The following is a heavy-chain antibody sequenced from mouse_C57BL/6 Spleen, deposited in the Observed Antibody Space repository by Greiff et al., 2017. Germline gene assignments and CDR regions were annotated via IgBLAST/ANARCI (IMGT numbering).Heavy chain of an antibody. J-gene: IGHJ4*01. CDR3: TRDTVVATDAMDY. CDR2: ISSGGDYI. D-gene: IGHD1-1*01. V-gene: IGHV5-9-1*02. CDR1: GFTFSSYA. Sequence: EVQVVESGEGLVKPGGSLKLSCAASGFTFSSYAMSWVRQTPEKRLEWVAYISSGGDYIYYADTVKGRFTISRDNARNTLYLQMSSLKSEDTAMYYCTRDTVVATDAMDYWGQGTSVTVSS.